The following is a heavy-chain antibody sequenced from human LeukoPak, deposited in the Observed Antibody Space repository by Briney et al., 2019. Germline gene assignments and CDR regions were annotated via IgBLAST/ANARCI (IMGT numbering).Heavy chain of an antibody. CDR1: GFTFTNYW. CDR3: ARHKRGAPFDP. Sequence: GESLQISCQGSGFTFTNYWIGWVRQMPGKGLEWMGIIYPGDSDTRYSPSFQGQVTISADKSISTAYLQWSSLKASDTAMYYCARHKRGAPFDPWGQGTLVTVSS. D-gene: IGHD3-16*01. J-gene: IGHJ5*02. CDR2: IYPGDSDT. V-gene: IGHV5-51*01.